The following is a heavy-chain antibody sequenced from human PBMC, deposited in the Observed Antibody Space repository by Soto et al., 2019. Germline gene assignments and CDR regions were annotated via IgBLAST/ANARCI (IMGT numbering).Heavy chain of an antibody. J-gene: IGHJ4*02. V-gene: IGHV3-30*18. CDR3: AKDLNY. CDR1: GFTFSSYG. CDR2: ISSDGSVK. Sequence: QVQLVESGGGVVQPGRSLTVSCAASGFTFSSYGMHWVRQAPGKGLEGVAFISSDGSVKYYTDSVKGRFTISRDNSNNTLYLQMNSLRAEDTAVSYCAKDLNYWGQGTLVTVSS.